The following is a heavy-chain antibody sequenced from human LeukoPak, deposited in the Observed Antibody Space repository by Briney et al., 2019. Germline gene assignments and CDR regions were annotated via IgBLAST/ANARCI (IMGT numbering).Heavy chain of an antibody. D-gene: IGHD1-26*01. V-gene: IGHV3-74*01. CDR1: GFTFSRYW. CDR3: ARDLVGATTDY. Sequence: GGSLGLSCAASGFTFSRYWMHWVRQAPGKGLVWVSRINTDGRSTTYADAVKGRFIISRDNAKNTLYLQLNSLRAEDTAVYYCARDLVGATTDYWGQGTLVTVSS. J-gene: IGHJ4*02. CDR2: INTDGRST.